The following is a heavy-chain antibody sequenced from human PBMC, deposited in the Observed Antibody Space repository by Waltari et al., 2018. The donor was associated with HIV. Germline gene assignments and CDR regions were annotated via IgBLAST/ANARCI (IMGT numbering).Heavy chain of an antibody. V-gene: IGHV1-46*01. CDR3: AREARYFGGGMDV. Sequence: QVQLLQSGAEVTKPGASVKLSCKTTGYNFRDYFIHWVRQAPGQGLEWLGVINTDGGGTSNIQSLQGRIILHRDTTTDTAYLDLRDLKYEDTGIYYCAREARYFGGGMDVWGQGTTVIISS. CDR1: GYNFRDYF. CDR2: INTDGGGT. D-gene: IGHD3-10*01. J-gene: IGHJ6*02.